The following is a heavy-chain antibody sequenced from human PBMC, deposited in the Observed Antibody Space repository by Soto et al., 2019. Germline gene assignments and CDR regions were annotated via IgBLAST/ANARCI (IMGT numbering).Heavy chain of an antibody. Sequence: ASVKVSCKASGGTFSSYAISWVRQAPGQGLEWMGGIIPIFGTANYAQKFQGRVTITADKSTSTAYMELSSLRSEDTAVYYCARDRIEATNTYYYYYGMDVCGQGTTLTVSS. D-gene: IGHD1-26*01. CDR1: GGTFSSYA. J-gene: IGHJ6*02. CDR3: ARDRIEATNTYYYYYGMDV. CDR2: IIPIFGTA. V-gene: IGHV1-69*06.